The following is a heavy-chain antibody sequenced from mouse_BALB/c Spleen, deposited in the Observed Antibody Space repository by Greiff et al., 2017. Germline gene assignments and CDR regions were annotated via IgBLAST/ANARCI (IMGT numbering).Heavy chain of an antibody. J-gene: IGHJ4*01. CDR1: GYSFTSYY. V-gene: IGHV1S135*01. D-gene: IGHD1-1*01. CDR3: ALIYYYGSSPYYYAMDY. CDR2: IDPFNGGT. Sequence: EVQLQQSGPELVKPGASVKISCKASGYSFTSYYMHWVKQSHGKSLEWIGYIDPFNGGTSYNQKFKGKATLTVDKSSSTAYMHLSSLTSEDSAVYYCALIYYYGSSPYYYAMDYWGQGTSVTVSS.